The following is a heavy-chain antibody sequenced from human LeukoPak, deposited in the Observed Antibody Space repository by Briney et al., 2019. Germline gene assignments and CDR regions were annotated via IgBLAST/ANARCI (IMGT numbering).Heavy chain of an antibody. CDR1: GGTFSSYA. V-gene: IGHV1-69*13. D-gene: IGHD5-24*01. Sequence: SVKVSCKASGGTFSSYAISWVRQAPGQGLEWMGGIIPIFGTANYAQKFQGRVTITADESTSTAYMELSSLRSEDTAVYYCARENRDGYNMGLAFDIWGQGTMVTVSS. J-gene: IGHJ3*02. CDR3: ARENRDGYNMGLAFDI. CDR2: IIPIFGTA.